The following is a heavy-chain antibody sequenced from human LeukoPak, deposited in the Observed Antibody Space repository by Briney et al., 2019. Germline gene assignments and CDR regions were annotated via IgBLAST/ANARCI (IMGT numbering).Heavy chain of an antibody. CDR1: GGSFSGYY. D-gene: IGHD3-22*01. CDR2: INHSGST. CDR3: ASKNSSGYYYGAFDI. Sequence: PSETLSLTCAVFGGSFSGYYWSWVRQPPGKGLEWIGEINHSGSTNYNPSLKSRVAISEDTSKNQFSLKLSSVTAADTAMYYCASKNSSGYYYGAFDIWGQGTMVTVSS. V-gene: IGHV4-34*01. J-gene: IGHJ3*02.